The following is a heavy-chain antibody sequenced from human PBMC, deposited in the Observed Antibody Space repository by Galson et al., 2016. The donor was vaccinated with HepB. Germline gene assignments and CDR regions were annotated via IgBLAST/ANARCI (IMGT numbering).Heavy chain of an antibody. D-gene: IGHD6-19*01. V-gene: IGHV1-69*13. J-gene: IGHJ4*02. Sequence: SVKVSCKASGGTFRNYALSWVRQAPGQGLEWMGGIIPMYGTANYAQNLQGRVTITADESTNTAYMELSSLRSEDTAVYYCARGGDTSGWYEILLWGQGTLVTVSS. CDR3: ARGGDTSGWYEILL. CDR2: IIPMYGTA. CDR1: GGTFRNYA.